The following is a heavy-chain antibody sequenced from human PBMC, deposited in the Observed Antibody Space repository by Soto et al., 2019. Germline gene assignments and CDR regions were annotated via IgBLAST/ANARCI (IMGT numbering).Heavy chain of an antibody. CDR2: ISYDGNNK. Sequence: QVQLVESGGGVVQPGRSLRLSCAASGFTFSSYAMYWVRQAPGKGLEWVAVISYDGNNKYYADSVKGRFTISRDNSKTTLYLQMNSLRAEDTAVYYCARAECDGGSCYTLVGLRYGMDVWGQGTTVTVSS. D-gene: IGHD2-15*01. CDR3: ARAECDGGSCYTLVGLRYGMDV. CDR1: GFTFSSYA. V-gene: IGHV3-30-3*01. J-gene: IGHJ6*02.